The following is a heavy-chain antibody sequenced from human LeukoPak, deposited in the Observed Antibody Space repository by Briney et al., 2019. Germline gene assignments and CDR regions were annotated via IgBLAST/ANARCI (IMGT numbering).Heavy chain of an antibody. Sequence: GGSLRLSCAASGFTFSSYGMHWVRQAPGKGLEWVAVIWYDGSSKYYADSVEGRFTISRDNSKNTLYLQMNSLRAEDTAVYYCARGASSWLRGAFDIWGQGTMVTVSS. J-gene: IGHJ3*02. CDR2: IWYDGSSK. V-gene: IGHV3-33*01. CDR3: ARGASSWLRGAFDI. D-gene: IGHD6-13*01. CDR1: GFTFSSYG.